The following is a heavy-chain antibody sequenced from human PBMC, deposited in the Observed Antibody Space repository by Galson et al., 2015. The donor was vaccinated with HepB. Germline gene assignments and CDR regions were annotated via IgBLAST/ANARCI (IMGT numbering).Heavy chain of an antibody. J-gene: IGHJ2*01. V-gene: IGHV5-51*01. D-gene: IGHD5-18*01. CDR1: GYTFTSYW. Sequence: QSGAEMKKPGESLRISCRGSGYTFTSYWIGWVRQIPGKGLEWMGIIYPGDSDTRYSPSFQGQVTISADKSIRTAYLQWSSLKASDTAMYYCARQRHTGLATDWYFDLWGRGTLVTVSS. CDR2: IYPGDSDT. CDR3: ARQRHTGLATDWYFDL.